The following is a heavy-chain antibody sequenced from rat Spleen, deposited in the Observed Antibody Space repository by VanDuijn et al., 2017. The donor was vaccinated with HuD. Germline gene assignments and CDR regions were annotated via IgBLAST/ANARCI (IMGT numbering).Heavy chain of an antibody. D-gene: IGHD1-11*01. CDR1: GFTFSDYA. CDR3: ATDDQIYGGYSEGFAY. CDR2: IVYDGSRI. Sequence: EVQLVESGGGLVQPGRSLKLSCAVSGFTFSDYAMAWVRQAPKKGLEWVATIVYDGSRIYYRDSVKGRFTISRDNAKTTLYLQVDSLRSEDTATYYCATDDQIYGGYSEGFAYWGQGTLVTVSS. V-gene: IGHV5S10*01. J-gene: IGHJ3*01.